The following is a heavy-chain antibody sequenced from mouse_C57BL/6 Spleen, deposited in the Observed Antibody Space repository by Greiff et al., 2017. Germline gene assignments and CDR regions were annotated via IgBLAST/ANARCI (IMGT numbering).Heavy chain of an antibody. CDR3: ARTIYYGSSYGNFDV. CDR1: GYTFTDYN. V-gene: IGHV1-18*01. D-gene: IGHD1-1*01. J-gene: IGHJ1*03. CDR2: INPNNGGT. Sequence: EVQLQQSGPELVKPGASVKIPCKASGYTFTDYNMDWVKQSHGKSLEWIGDINPNNGGTIYNQKFKGKATLTVDKSSSTAYMELRSLTSEDTAVYYCARTIYYGSSYGNFDVWGTGTTVTVSS.